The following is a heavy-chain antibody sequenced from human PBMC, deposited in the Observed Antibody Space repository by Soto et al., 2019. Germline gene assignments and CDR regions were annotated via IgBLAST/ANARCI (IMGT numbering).Heavy chain of an antibody. CDR1: GGSISVYY. CDR2: INYGGST. Sequence: PSETLSLTCTISGGSISVYYWSWIRQTPGKGLEWIGEINYGGSTKYNPSLKSRVTISLDTSKNHLSLKLSSVTAADTAVYYCARDKATTPNGFDIWGQGTMVTVSS. J-gene: IGHJ3*02. V-gene: IGHV4-34*01. CDR3: ARDKATTPNGFDI.